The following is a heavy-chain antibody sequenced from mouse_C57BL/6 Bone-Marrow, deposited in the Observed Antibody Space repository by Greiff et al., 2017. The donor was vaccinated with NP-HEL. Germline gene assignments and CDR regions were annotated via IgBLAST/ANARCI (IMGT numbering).Heavy chain of an antibody. Sequence: VQLQQPAAELVKPGASVKLSCKASGYTFISYWMHGVKQRPGQGLEWIVMMNPNSGSTTYNEKFKGKATLTVDNSSSTAYMQLSSLPSEDSAAYYCGRCWYFDVWGTGTTVTVSS. CDR2: MNPNSGST. V-gene: IGHV1-64*01. J-gene: IGHJ1*03. CDR1: GYTFISYW. CDR3: GRCWYFDV.